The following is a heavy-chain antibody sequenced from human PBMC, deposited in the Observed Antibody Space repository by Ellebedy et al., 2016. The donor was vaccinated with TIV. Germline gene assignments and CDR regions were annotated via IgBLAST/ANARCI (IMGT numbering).Heavy chain of an antibody. V-gene: IGHV1-46*01. D-gene: IGHD3-10*01. J-gene: IGHJ4*02. CDR2: INPSGGST. CDR1: GYTFTSYY. CDR3: ARDMQRLLWFGELFDY. Sequence: ASVKVSCKASGYTFTSYYMHWVRQAPGQGLEWMGIINPSGGSTSYAQKFQGRVTMTRDTSISTAYMELSRLRSDDTAVYYCARDMQRLLWFGELFDYWGQGTLVTVSS.